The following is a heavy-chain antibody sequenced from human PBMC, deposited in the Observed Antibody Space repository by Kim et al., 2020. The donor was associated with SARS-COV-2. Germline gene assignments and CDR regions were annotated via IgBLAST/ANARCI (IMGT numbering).Heavy chain of an antibody. CDR3: ARHQRRYFDL. Sequence: GGSLRLSCAASGFTFSDCWMSWLRQAPGKGLEWMASIKQDGGGKNYVDSVKGRFTISRDNAKRSLYLEVNTLRTEDTAVYYCARHQRRYFDLWGRGTLVTVSS. V-gene: IGHV3-7*01. CDR1: GFTFSDCW. CDR2: IKQDGGGK. D-gene: IGHD6-25*01. J-gene: IGHJ2*01.